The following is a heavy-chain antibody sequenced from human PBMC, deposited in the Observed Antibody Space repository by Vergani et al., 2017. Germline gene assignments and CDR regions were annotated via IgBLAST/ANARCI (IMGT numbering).Heavy chain of an antibody. CDR3: ARSDQRSYWYFDL. Sequence: VQLVQSGAEVKKPGSSVKVSCKASGGTFSSYAISWVRQMPGKGLEWMGRIDPSDSYTNYSPSFQGHVTISADKSISTAYLQWSSLKASDTAMYYCARSDQRSYWYFDLWGRGTLVTVSS. CDR1: GGTFSSYA. J-gene: IGHJ2*01. V-gene: IGHV5-10-1*01. D-gene: IGHD2-2*01. CDR2: IDPSDSYT.